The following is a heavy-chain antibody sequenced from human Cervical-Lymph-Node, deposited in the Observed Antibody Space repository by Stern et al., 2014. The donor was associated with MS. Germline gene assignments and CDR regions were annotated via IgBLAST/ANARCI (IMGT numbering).Heavy chain of an antibody. CDR3: ARGRSRSYAHAMDV. V-gene: IGHV4-4*02. CDR1: GVSVISVAR. J-gene: IGHJ6*02. D-gene: IGHD3-10*01. Sequence: QVQLKESGPGLVKPSGTLSLTCAVSGVSVISVARHRVVRPPPEEGEEGAGKVFGREKPAYTPSLKIRFTISLDKSSTLFPLNLGSVTAADTAVYYCARGRSRSYAHAMDVWGPGTSITVSS. CDR2: VFGREKP.